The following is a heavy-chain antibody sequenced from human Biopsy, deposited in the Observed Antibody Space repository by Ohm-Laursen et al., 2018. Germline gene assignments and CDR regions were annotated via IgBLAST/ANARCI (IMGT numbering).Heavy chain of an antibody. CDR1: GESSSGYY. CDR2: IYNSEST. J-gene: IGHJ5*02. CDR3: ARRVSGSGRVDP. V-gene: IGHV4-34*01. D-gene: IGHD3-10*01. Sequence: SDTLSLTCAVNGESSSGYYWVWIRQPPGKGLEWIGNIYNSESTSTYYNLSLKGRVSISVDTSHNQFSLKLTSVTAADTAVYFCARRVSGSGRVDPWGQGTLVTVSS.